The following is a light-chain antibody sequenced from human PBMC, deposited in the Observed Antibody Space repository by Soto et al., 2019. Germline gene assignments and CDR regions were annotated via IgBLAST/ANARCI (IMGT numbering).Light chain of an antibody. CDR1: QSVSSY. J-gene: IGKJ4*01. CDR3: QQRSNWGLT. V-gene: IGKV3-11*01. Sequence: EIVLTQSPATLSLSPGERATLSCRASQSVSSYLAWYQQKPGQAPRLLIYDASSRATGIPARFSGSGSGTDFTLTISSLEPEDFAVYYCQQRSNWGLTFGGGTKVDIK. CDR2: DAS.